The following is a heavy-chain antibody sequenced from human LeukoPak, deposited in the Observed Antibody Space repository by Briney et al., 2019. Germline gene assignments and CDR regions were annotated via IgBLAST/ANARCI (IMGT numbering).Heavy chain of an antibody. V-gene: IGHV3-23*01. J-gene: IGHJ4*02. CDR3: AKLGRQQLASFDY. Sequence: GGSLRLSCAASGFTFSSSPMNWVRQAPGEGLEWVSAISGSGGSTYYADSVKGRFTISRDNSKNTLYLQMNSLRAEDTAVYYCAKLGRQQLASFDYWGQGTLVTVSS. CDR1: GFTFSSSP. D-gene: IGHD6-13*01. CDR2: ISGSGGST.